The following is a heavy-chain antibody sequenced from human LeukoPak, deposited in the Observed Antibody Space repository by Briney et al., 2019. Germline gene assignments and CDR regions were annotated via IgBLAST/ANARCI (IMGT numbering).Heavy chain of an antibody. CDR2: FFPGDSDT. CDR1: GYSFTTYW. J-gene: IGHJ4*02. V-gene: IGHV5-51*01. Sequence: GESLQISCKASGYSFTTYWIGWVRQMPGKGLEWMGMFFPGDSDTRKSPSFQGQVTLSADKSITTAYLQWSSLKASDTAIYYCARGPRGGNWNEALDFWGQGTPVTVSS. CDR3: ARGPRGGNWNEALDF. D-gene: IGHD1-1*01.